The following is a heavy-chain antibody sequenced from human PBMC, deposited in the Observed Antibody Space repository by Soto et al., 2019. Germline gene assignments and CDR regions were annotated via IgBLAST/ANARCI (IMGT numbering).Heavy chain of an antibody. CDR1: GYTFTSYG. CDR3: ARSEYCTNGVCLPEDDY. J-gene: IGHJ4*02. Sequence: QVQLVQSGAEVKKPGASVKVSCKASGYTFTSYGISWVRQAPGQGLEWMGWISAYNGNTNSAQKLQGRVTMTTDTSTSTAYMELRSLRSDDTAVYYCARSEYCTNGVCLPEDDYWGQGTLVTVSS. D-gene: IGHD2-8*01. V-gene: IGHV1-18*01. CDR2: ISAYNGNT.